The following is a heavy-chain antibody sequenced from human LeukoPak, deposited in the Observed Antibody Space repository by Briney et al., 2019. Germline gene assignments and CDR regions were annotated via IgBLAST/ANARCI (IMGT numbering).Heavy chain of an antibody. V-gene: IGHV4-34*01. D-gene: IGHD5-18*01. CDR1: GGSFSGYY. J-gene: IGHJ4*02. Sequence: SETLSLTCAVYGGSFSGYYWSWIRQPPGKGLEWIGEINHSGSTNYSPSLKSRVTISVDTSKNQFSLKLSSVTAADTAVYYCARWIRGSYYFDYWGQGTLVTVSS. CDR2: INHSGST. CDR3: ARWIRGSYYFDY.